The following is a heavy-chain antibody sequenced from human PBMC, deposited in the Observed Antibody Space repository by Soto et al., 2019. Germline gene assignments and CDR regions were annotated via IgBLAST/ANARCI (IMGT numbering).Heavy chain of an antibody. Sequence: PGGSLRLSCAASGFTFSSYAMSWVRQAPGKGLEWVSAISGSGGSTYYADSVKGRFTISRDNSKNTLYLQMNSLRAEDMAVYYCAKEMKGYSSSWYHYYYGMDVWGQGTTVTVSS. J-gene: IGHJ6*02. CDR1: GFTFSSYA. D-gene: IGHD6-13*01. V-gene: IGHV3-23*01. CDR2: ISGSGGST. CDR3: AKEMKGYSSSWYHYYYGMDV.